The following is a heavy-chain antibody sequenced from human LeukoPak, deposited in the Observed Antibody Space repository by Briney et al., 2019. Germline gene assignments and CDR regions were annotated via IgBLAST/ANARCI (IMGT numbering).Heavy chain of an antibody. Sequence: ASVKVSCKASGYTFTSYDINWVRQATGQGLEWMGGFDPEDGETIYAQKFQGRVTMTEDTSTDTAYMELSSLRSEDTAVYYCATRPDSITMVRGVIKSGDYWGQGTLVTVSS. J-gene: IGHJ4*02. CDR1: GYTFTSYD. CDR2: FDPEDGET. CDR3: ATRPDSITMVRGVIKSGDY. D-gene: IGHD3-10*01. V-gene: IGHV1-24*01.